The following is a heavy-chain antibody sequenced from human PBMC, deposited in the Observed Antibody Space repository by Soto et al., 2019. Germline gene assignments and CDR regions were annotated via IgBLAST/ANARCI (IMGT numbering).Heavy chain of an antibody. CDR1: GGSFSGYY. Sequence: SETLSLTCAVYGGSFSGYYWSWIRQPPGKGLEWIGEINHSGSTNYNPSLKSRVTISVDTSKNQFSLKLSSVTAADTAVYYCASHDYEDSSGYFGGAFDYWGQGTLVTVAS. CDR3: ASHDYEDSSGYFGGAFDY. CDR2: INHSGST. V-gene: IGHV4-34*01. D-gene: IGHD3-22*01. J-gene: IGHJ4*02.